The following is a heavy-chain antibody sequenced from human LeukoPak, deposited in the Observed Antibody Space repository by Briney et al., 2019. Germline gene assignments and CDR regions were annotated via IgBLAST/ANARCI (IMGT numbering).Heavy chain of an antibody. J-gene: IGHJ4*02. Sequence: SETLSLTWVVSGXSISSDAYSWSWIRQPPGKGLEWIGYIFHSGSTFYNPSLQSRVTMSVDRSKNQFSLKLSSVTAADTAVYYCARSVYYSGGNCYFDYWGQGTLVTVSS. V-gene: IGHV4-30-2*01. CDR2: IFHSGST. D-gene: IGHD2-15*01. CDR1: GXSISSDAYS. CDR3: ARSVYYSGGNCYFDY.